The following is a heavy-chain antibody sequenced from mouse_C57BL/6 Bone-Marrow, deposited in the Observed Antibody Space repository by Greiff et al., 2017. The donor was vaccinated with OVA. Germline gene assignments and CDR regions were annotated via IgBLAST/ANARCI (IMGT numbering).Heavy chain of an antibody. D-gene: IGHD1-1*01. CDR3: AQLITTVVAKGYAMDY. Sequence: VQLQQPGAELVKPGASVKLSCKASGYTFTSYWMHWVKQRPGRGLEWIGRIDPNSGGTKYNEKFKSKATLTVDKPSSTAYMQLSSLTSEDSAVYYCAQLITTVVAKGYAMDYWGQGTSVTVSS. V-gene: IGHV1-72*01. CDR2: IDPNSGGT. CDR1: GYTFTSYW. J-gene: IGHJ4*01.